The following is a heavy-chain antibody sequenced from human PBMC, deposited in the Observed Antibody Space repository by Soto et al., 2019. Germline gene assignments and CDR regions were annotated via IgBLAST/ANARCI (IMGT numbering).Heavy chain of an antibody. J-gene: IGHJ6*02. CDR2: IIPIFGTA. CDR1: GGTFSSYA. Sequence: ASVKVSCRASGGTFSSYAISWVRQAPGQGLEWMGGIIPIFGTANYAQKFQGRVTITADESTSTAYMELSSLRSEDTAVYYCASRTFRNYYYGMDVWGQGTTVTVSS. V-gene: IGHV1-69*13. CDR3: ASRTFRNYYYGMDV. D-gene: IGHD1-1*01.